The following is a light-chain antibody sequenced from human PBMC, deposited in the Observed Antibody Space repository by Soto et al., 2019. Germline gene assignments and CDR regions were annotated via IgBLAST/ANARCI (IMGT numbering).Light chain of an antibody. Sequence: EFVLTQSPGTLSLSPGERATLSCRASQTVRNNYLAWYQQKPGQAPRLLIYDASSRATGIPDRFSGGGSGTDFTLTISRLEPEDFAVYYCQQFGRSPSMYTFGQGTKLEIK. V-gene: IGKV3-20*01. J-gene: IGKJ2*01. CDR1: QTVRNNY. CDR2: DAS. CDR3: QQFGRSPSMYT.